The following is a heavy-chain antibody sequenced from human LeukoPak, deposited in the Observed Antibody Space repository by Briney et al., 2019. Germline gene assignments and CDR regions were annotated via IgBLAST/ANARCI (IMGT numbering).Heavy chain of an antibody. D-gene: IGHD2-2*02. V-gene: IGHV3-30-3*01. CDR1: GFTFSSYA. J-gene: IGHJ3*02. Sequence: GGSLRLSCAASGFTFSSYAMHWVRQAPGKGLEWVAVISYDGSNKYYADSVKGRFTISRDDSKNTLYLQMNSLRAEDTAVYYCARGRDIVVVPAAIGAFDIWGQGTMVTVSS. CDR3: ARGRDIVVVPAAIGAFDI. CDR2: ISYDGSNK.